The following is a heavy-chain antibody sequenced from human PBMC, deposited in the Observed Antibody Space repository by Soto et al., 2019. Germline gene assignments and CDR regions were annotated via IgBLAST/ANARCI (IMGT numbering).Heavy chain of an antibody. CDR1: GGSISSGGYY. Sequence: TLSLTCTVSGGSISSGGYYWSWIRQHPGKGLEWIGYIYYSGSTYYNPSLKSRVTISVDTPKNQFSLKLSSVTAAYTAVYYCASLGMTTVTNADYWGQGTLVTVSS. CDR3: ASLGMTTVTNADY. J-gene: IGHJ4*02. CDR2: IYYSGST. D-gene: IGHD4-17*01. V-gene: IGHV4-31*03.